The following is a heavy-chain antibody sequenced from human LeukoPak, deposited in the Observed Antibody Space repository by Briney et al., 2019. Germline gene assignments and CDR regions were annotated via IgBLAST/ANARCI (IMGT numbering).Heavy chain of an antibody. CDR1: GFTVSTNY. V-gene: IGHV3-53*01. Sequence: PGGSLRLSCAASGFTVSTNYMSWVRQAPGKGPEWVSVIYNDGGTDYADSVKGRFIISRDNSKNTVYLQMNSLRVDDTAVYYCARDGAPGWPHIYWGQGTLVTVSS. CDR3: ARDGAPGWPHIY. CDR2: IYNDGGT. D-gene: IGHD2-15*01. J-gene: IGHJ4*02.